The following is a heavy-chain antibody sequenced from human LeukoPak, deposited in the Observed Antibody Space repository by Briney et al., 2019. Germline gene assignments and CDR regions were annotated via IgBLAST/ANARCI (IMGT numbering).Heavy chain of an antibody. CDR1: GGSISSYY. CDR2: IYYSGST. D-gene: IGHD6-13*01. V-gene: IGHV4-59*01. J-gene: IGHJ4*02. Sequence: SETLSLTCTVSGGSISSYYWSWIRQPPGKGLEWIGYIYYSGSTNYNPSLKSRVTISVDTSKNQFSLKLSSVTAADTAVYYCARDRVTAAAGFYYFDYWGQGTLVTVSS. CDR3: ARDRVTAAAGFYYFDY.